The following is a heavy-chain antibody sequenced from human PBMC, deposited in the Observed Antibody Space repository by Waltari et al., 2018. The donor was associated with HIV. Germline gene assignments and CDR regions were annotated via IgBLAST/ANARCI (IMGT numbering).Heavy chain of an antibody. Sequence: EVQLVQSGGGLIKPGGSLRLSCAASGFSVTSYWMHWVRQSPGKGLVWVARMNIDGRTIDHADHVRGRFTISRDSAENTLSLQMNNLREEDTGVYYCSRDTFGEYDFWGQGTLVTVSS. CDR1: GFSVTSYW. V-gene: IGHV3-74*01. CDR2: MNIDGRTI. D-gene: IGHD3-10*01. CDR3: SRDTFGEYDF. J-gene: IGHJ4*02.